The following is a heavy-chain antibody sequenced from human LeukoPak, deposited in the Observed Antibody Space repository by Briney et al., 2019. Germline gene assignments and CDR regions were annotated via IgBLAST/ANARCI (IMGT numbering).Heavy chain of an antibody. CDR2: IYTSGRT. V-gene: IGHV4-4*07. J-gene: IGHJ4*02. CDR3: EKALVAAGGGRVFDY. Sequence: PSETLSLTCTASGGTISSYYWSWIRQPAGKGLEWIGRIYTSGRTNYNPSLKSRVTMSVNTSKNQISLKLSSVTAAETAVYYCEKALVAAGGGRVFDYWGQGTLVIVSS. CDR1: GGTISSYY. D-gene: IGHD6-13*01.